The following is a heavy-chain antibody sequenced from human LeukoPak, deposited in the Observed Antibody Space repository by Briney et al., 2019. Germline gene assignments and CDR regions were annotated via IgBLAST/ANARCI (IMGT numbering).Heavy chain of an antibody. J-gene: IGHJ4*02. CDR2: INAGNGNT. CDR3: ARSFWGSGWVWRFDY. V-gene: IGHV1-3*01. CDR1: GYTFTSYA. D-gene: IGHD6-19*01. Sequence: ASVKVSCKASGYTFTSYAMHWVRQAPGQRLEWMGWINAGNGNTKYSQKFQGRVTITRDTSASTAYMELSSLRSEDTAVYYCARSFWGSGWVWRFDYWGQGTLVTVSS.